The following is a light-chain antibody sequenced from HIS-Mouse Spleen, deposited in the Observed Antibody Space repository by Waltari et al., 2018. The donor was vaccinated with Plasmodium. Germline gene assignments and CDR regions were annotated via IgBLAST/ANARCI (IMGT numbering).Light chain of an antibody. Sequence: SYELTQPPSVSVSPGQTARITCSGDALPKKYAYWYQQKSGQAPVLVSYEYSKRPSGITERFAGSSSGTMATLTISGAQVEDEADYYCYSTDSSGNHRVFGGGTKLTVL. CDR2: EYS. CDR3: YSTDSSGNHRV. V-gene: IGLV3-10*01. J-gene: IGLJ3*02. CDR1: ALPKKY.